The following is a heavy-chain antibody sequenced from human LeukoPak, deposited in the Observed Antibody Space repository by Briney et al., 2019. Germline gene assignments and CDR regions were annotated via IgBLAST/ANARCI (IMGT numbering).Heavy chain of an antibody. CDR3: ARAFQCGSVPYPYSL. V-gene: IGHV3-66*01. J-gene: IGHJ4*02. CDR1: GFTVTNND. Sequence: GGSLRLSCAASGFTVTNNDVTWVRQAPGQGLQGLSGLYSCRSTTCPASVKGRFRNTRDNLKTTLYLLMNTLRAEDTAVYYDARAFQCGSVPYPYSLWGQGTLVTVSS. D-gene: IGHD3-10*01. CDR2: LYSCRST.